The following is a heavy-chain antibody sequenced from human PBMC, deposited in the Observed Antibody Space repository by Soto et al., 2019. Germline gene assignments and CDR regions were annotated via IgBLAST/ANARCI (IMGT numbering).Heavy chain of an antibody. CDR3: APWRSVAGAGCET. V-gene: IGHV4-31*03. D-gene: IGHD6-13*01. J-gene: IGHJ5*02. CDR2: IYHRGDT. Sequence: QVQLQESGPGLVKPSETLSLTCSVSGVSITSIHYYWNWIRQRPGKGLEWIGFIYHRGDTYYNPSLRSRVSMSVDTSKNQFSLNLRSVTVADTAVYSCAPWRSVAGAGCETLVQGPKVTVSS. CDR1: GVSITSIHYY.